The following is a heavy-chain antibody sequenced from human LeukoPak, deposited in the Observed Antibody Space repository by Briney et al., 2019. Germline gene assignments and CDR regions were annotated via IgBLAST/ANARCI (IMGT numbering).Heavy chain of an antibody. CDR1: GFTFSGSA. V-gene: IGHV3-73*01. Sequence: PGGSLRLSCAASGFTFSGSAMHWVRQASGKGLELGGRIRSKTNSYATAYAASVKGRFTISRDDSKNTAYLQMNSLKTEDTAVYYCTRYSLAGLDYWGQRTLVTVSS. D-gene: IGHD2-15*01. J-gene: IGHJ4*02. CDR2: IRSKTNSYAT. CDR3: TRYSLAGLDY.